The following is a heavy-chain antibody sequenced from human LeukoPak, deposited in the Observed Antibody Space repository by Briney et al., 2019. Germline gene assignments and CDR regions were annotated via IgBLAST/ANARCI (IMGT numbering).Heavy chain of an antibody. CDR1: GGSFSGCY. D-gene: IGHD2-2*01. Sequence: PSETLSLTCAVYGGSFSGCYWSWIRQPPGKGLEWIGEINHSGSTNYNPSLKSRVTISVDTSKNQFSLKLSSVTAADTAVYYCARKTIVEVPAAKMTRYYMDVWGKGTTVTISS. J-gene: IGHJ6*03. CDR2: INHSGST. CDR3: ARKTIVEVPAAKMTRYYMDV. V-gene: IGHV4-34*01.